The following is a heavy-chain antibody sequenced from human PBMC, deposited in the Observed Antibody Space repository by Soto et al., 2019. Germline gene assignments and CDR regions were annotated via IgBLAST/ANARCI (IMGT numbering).Heavy chain of an antibody. J-gene: IGHJ4*02. CDR1: GFTFSSYG. CDR3: AKDDSVKWELLSYFDY. D-gene: IGHD1-26*01. V-gene: IGHV3-30*18. Sequence: GGSLRLSCAASGFTFSSYGMHWVRQAPGKGLEWVAVISYDGSNKYYADSVKGRFTISRDNSKNTLYLQMNSLRAEDTAVYYCAKDDSVKWELLSYFDYWGQGTLVTVSS. CDR2: ISYDGSNK.